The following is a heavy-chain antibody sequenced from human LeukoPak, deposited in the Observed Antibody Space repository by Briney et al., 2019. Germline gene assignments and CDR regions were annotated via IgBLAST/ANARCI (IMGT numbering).Heavy chain of an antibody. CDR1: GGSISSGGYY. J-gene: IGHJ4*02. D-gene: IGHD6-6*01. CDR3: ARAIPALDY. Sequence: SETLSLTCTVSGGSISSGGYYWSWIRQHPGKGLEWIGYVYYSGSTYYNTSLKSRVTISVVTSKNQLSLKLSSVTAADTAVYYCARAIPALDYWGQGSLVTVSS. CDR2: VYYSGST. V-gene: IGHV4-31*03.